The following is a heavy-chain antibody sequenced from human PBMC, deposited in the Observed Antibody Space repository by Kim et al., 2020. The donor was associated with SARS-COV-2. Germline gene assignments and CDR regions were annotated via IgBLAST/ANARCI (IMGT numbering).Heavy chain of an antibody. J-gene: IGHJ6*02. CDR3: ASPRGYSGYDSSYGMDV. D-gene: IGHD5-12*01. Sequence: VKGRFTISRDNAKNTLYLQMNSLRAEDTAVYYCASPRGYSGYDSSYGMDVWGQGTTVTVSS. V-gene: IGHV3-74*01.